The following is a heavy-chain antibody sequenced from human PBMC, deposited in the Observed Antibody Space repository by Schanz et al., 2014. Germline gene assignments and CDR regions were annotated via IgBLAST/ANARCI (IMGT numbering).Heavy chain of an antibody. D-gene: IGHD3-10*01. Sequence: EVHLVESGGAVVQSGGSLRLSCAASGFTVSSTYVTWVRQAPGKGLEWVSVLYAGGATKYANSVKDRFTISRDNSKNTVYLQMNSLRADDTAVYYCAKSRSWYVWLDPWGQGTLVTVSS. CDR2: LYAGGAT. J-gene: IGHJ5*02. CDR1: GFTVSSTY. CDR3: AKSRSWYVWLDP. V-gene: IGHV3-66*01.